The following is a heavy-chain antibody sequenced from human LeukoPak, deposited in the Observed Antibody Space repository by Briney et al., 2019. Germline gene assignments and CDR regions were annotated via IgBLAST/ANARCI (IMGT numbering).Heavy chain of an antibody. CDR3: ARAEKAVTGTLDY. V-gene: IGHV4-59*01. CDR1: GDSISNYY. Sequence: SETLSLTCTVSGDSISNYYWSWIRQSPGKELEWIGYMYNRGSTIYNPSLKSRVTISTDTSKNQFSLRLTSVTAADTAVYYCARAEKAVTGTLDYWGQGTLVTVSS. CDR2: MYNRGST. J-gene: IGHJ4*02. D-gene: IGHD6-19*01.